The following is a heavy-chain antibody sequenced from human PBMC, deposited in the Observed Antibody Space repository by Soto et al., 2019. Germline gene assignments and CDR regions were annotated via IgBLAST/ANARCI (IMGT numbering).Heavy chain of an antibody. Sequence: QVQLVQSGAEVKKPGASVKVSCKASGYTFTSDDINWVRQATGQGLEWMGWMNPNSGNTGYAQKFQGRVTRTSNTSISTAYMELSSLRSEDTAVYDCARGGFKGDWFDPWGQGTLVTVSS. CDR3: ARGGFKGDWFDP. V-gene: IGHV1-8*01. D-gene: IGHD3-16*01. CDR2: MNPNSGNT. CDR1: GYTFTSDD. J-gene: IGHJ5*02.